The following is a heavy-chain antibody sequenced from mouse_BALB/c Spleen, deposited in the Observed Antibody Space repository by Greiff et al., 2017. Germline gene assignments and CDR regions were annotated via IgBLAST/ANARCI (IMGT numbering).Heavy chain of an antibody. CDR1: GFTFSSYG. Sequence: EVLLVESGAGLVQPGGSLKLSCAASGFTFSSYGMSWVRQTPDKRLELVATINSNGGSTYYPDSVKGRFTISRDNAKNTLYLQVSSLKSEDTAMYDCAREGTGFDYWGQGTTLTVSS. CDR3: AREGTGFDY. J-gene: IGHJ2*01. V-gene: IGHV5-6-3*01. D-gene: IGHD4-1*01. CDR2: INSNGGST.